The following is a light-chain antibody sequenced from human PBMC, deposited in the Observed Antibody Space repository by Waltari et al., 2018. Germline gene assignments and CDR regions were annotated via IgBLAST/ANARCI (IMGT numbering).Light chain of an antibody. CDR1: QDISNY. Sequence: DIQMTQSPSSLSASVGDRVTITCQASQDISNYLNWYQQKPGKAPKLLIYDASNLETGVPSRFSGSGSGTDFTFTISSLQPEDIATYYCQQYDNLPYPWAFGQGTKVEIK. V-gene: IGKV1-33*01. CDR3: QQYDNLPYPWA. CDR2: DAS. J-gene: IGKJ1*01.